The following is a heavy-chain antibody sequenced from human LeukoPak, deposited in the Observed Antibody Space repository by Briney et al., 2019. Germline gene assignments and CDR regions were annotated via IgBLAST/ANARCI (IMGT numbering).Heavy chain of an antibody. D-gene: IGHD7-27*01. Sequence: PGGSLRLSCAASGFTFSSYSMHWVRQAPGKGLEWVANIKQDGSEKYYVDSVKGRFTISRDNAKNSLYLQMNSLRAEDTAVYYCARDPPGDQGYWGQGTLVTVSS. CDR3: ARDPPGDQGY. CDR2: IKQDGSEK. CDR1: GFTFSSYS. J-gene: IGHJ4*02. V-gene: IGHV3-7*01.